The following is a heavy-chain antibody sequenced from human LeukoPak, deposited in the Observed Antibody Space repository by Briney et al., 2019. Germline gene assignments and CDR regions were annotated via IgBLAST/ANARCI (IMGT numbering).Heavy chain of an antibody. Sequence: PSETLSLTCAVYGGSFSGYYWSWIRQPPGKGLEWIGEINHSGSTNYNPSLKSRVTISVDTSKNQFSLKLSSVPAADTDVYYCARGRLYDSSGYLRMPFDYWGQGTLVTVSS. D-gene: IGHD3-22*01. CDR3: ARGRLYDSSGYLRMPFDY. J-gene: IGHJ4*02. CDR2: INHSGST. V-gene: IGHV4-34*01. CDR1: GGSFSGYY.